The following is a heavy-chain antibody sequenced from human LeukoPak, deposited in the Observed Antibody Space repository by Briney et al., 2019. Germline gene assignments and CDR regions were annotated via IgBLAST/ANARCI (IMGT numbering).Heavy chain of an antibody. CDR1: GYSFTTYW. CDR2: IYPGDSDT. V-gene: IGHV5-51*01. D-gene: IGHD4-17*01. J-gene: IGHJ6*02. Sequence: GESLQISCKGSGYSFTTYWIGWVRQMPGKGLEWMGIIYPGDSDTRYSPSFQGQVTISADKSISTAYLQWSSLKASDTAMYYCARQRMTTVTTTYYYYGMDVWGQGTTVTVSS. CDR3: ARQRMTTVTTTYYYYGMDV.